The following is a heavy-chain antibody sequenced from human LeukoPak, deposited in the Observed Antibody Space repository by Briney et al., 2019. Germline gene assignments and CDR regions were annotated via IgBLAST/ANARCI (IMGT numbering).Heavy chain of an antibody. CDR3: ARGGYCSGGMCPVEY. J-gene: IGHJ4*02. V-gene: IGHV1-69*13. CDR1: RGTFSSYA. CDR2: IIPIFGKA. D-gene: IGHD2-15*01. Sequence: GASVKVSCKASRGTFSSYAISWVRQAPGQGLEWMGGIIPIFGKANYAQKFQGRVTITADESTSTAYMELTSLRSDDTAVYYCARGGYCSGGMCPVEYWGLGTLVTVSS.